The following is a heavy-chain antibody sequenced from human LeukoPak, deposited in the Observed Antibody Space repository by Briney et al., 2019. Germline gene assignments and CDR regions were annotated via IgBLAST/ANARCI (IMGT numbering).Heavy chain of an antibody. CDR2: ISSSGGTI. Sequence: QPGGSLRLSCAASGFTFSSYEMNWVRQAPGKGLEWVSYISSSGGTIYYADSVKGRFTISRDNAKNSLYLQMNSLRAEDTAVYYCAKDRGPVAAAYYYYMDVWGKGTTVTISS. D-gene: IGHD6-19*01. J-gene: IGHJ6*03. CDR1: GFTFSSYE. V-gene: IGHV3-48*03. CDR3: AKDRGPVAAAYYYYMDV.